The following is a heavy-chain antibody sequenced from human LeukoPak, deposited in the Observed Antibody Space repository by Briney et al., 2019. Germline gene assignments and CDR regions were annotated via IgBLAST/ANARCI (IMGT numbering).Heavy chain of an antibody. V-gene: IGHV3-30*04. CDR2: ISHDGGNR. CDR1: EFTFRKHA. Sequence: GGSLRLSCAASEFTFRKHAMHWVREAPGKGLEWVAVISHDGGNRYYADSVKGRFTISRDNSKDTVYLQMNSLRAEDTALYYCARALIVATILHAFDIWGQGTMVTVSS. CDR3: ARALIVATILHAFDI. D-gene: IGHD5-12*01. J-gene: IGHJ3*02.